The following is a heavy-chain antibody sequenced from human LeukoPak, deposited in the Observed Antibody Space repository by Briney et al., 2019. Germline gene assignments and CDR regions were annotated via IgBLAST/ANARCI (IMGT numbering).Heavy chain of an antibody. CDR1: GGSFSGYY. D-gene: IGHD3-9*01. Sequence: SETLSLTCAVYGGSFSGYYWSWIRQPPGKGLEWIGEINHSGSTNYNPSLKSRVTISVDTSKNQFSLKLSSVTAADTAVYYCASADDILTGLDYWGQGTLVTVSS. CDR3: ASADDILTGLDY. J-gene: IGHJ4*02. V-gene: IGHV4-34*01. CDR2: INHSGST.